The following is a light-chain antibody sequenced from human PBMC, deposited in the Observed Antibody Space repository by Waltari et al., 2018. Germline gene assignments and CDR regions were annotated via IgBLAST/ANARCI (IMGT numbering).Light chain of an antibody. CDR3: CLYAPSSTVWV. CDR2: EGS. Sequence: QSALTQPASVSGSPGQSITISCTGTSSDVGSYILVSWYQQHPGKAPKLMIYEGSKRPSGVSNRCSGSKPGDTASLTISGLQADDEAEYYCCLYAPSSTVWVFGGGTKLTVL. J-gene: IGLJ3*02. CDR1: SSDVGSYIL. V-gene: IGLV2-23*01.